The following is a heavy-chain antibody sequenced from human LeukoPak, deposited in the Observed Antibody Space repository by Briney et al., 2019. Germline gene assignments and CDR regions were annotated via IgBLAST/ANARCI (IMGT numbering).Heavy chain of an antibody. Sequence: KPSETLSLTCAVYGGSFSGYYWSWIRQPPVKGLEWIGEINHSGSTNYNPSLKSRVTISVDTSKNQFSLKLSSVTAADTAVYYCAREPLVVAATPFNYWGQGTLVTVSS. CDR3: AREPLVVAATPFNY. J-gene: IGHJ4*02. CDR1: GGSFSGYY. D-gene: IGHD2-15*01. V-gene: IGHV4-34*01. CDR2: INHSGST.